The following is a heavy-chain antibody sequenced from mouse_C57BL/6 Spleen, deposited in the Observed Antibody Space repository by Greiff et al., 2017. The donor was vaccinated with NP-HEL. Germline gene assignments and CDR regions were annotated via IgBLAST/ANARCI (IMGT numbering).Heavy chain of an antibody. V-gene: IGHV1-82*01. D-gene: IGHD1-1*01. Sequence: VKLQESGPELVKPGASVKISCKASGYAFSSSWMNWVKQRPGKGLEWIGRIYPGDGDTNYNGKFKGKATLTADKSSSTAYMQLSSLTSEDSAVYFCAPYYYGSRGYFDVWGTGTTVTVSS. CDR3: APYYYGSRGYFDV. CDR1: GYAFSSSW. CDR2: IYPGDGDT. J-gene: IGHJ1*03.